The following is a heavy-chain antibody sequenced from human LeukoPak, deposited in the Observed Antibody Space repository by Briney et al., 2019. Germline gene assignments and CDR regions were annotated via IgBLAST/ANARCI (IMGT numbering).Heavy chain of an antibody. D-gene: IGHD5-18*01. V-gene: IGHV4-59*01. CDR3: ARGRWTHDSSYWYFDL. CDR1: GGSISSYY. Sequence: PSETLSLTCSVSGGSISSYYWSWIRQPPGKGLEWIAYIYYSGSINYNPSLKSRVTISVDTSKNQFSLKLSSVTAADTAVYYCARGRWTHDSSYWYFDLWGRGTLVTVSS. CDR2: IYYSGSI. J-gene: IGHJ2*01.